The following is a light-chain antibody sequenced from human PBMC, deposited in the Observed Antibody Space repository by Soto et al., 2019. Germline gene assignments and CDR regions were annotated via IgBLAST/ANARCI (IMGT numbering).Light chain of an antibody. CDR2: AAS. J-gene: IGKJ1*01. V-gene: IGKV1-6*01. Sequence: AIQMTQSPSSLSASVGDRVTITCRASQDIRNDLGWYQQKSGKAPKLLIYAASSLQSGVPSRFSGSGSGTDFTLTISSLQPEDFATYYCQQYETFSGTFGPGTKVEI. CDR3: QQYETFSGT. CDR1: QDIRND.